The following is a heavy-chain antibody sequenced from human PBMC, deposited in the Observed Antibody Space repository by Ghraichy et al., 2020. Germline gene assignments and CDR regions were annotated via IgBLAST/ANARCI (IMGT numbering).Heavy chain of an antibody. D-gene: IGHD3-10*01. CDR1: GYTFISYG. CDR2: ISAYNENT. V-gene: IGHV1-18*01. CDR3: ARDVARYGSGSPCDY. J-gene: IGHJ4*02. Sequence: ASVKVSCKASGYTFISYGINWVRQAPGQGLEWMGWISAYNENTNYAQELQGRVTMTTDTSTSTAYLELRSLRSDDTAVYYCARDVARYGSGSPCDYWGQGTLVTVSS.